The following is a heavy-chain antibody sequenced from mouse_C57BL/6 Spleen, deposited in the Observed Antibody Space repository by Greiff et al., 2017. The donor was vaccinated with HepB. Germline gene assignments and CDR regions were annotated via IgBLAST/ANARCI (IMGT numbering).Heavy chain of an antibody. Sequence: EVQLQQSGAELVKPGASVKLSCTASGFNIKDYYMHWVKQRTEQGLEWIGRIDPEDGETKYAQTFQGKATITADTSSNTAYLQLSSLTSEAAAVYYGARGAVEAAADYWGQGTTLTVSS. CDR2: IDPEDGET. J-gene: IGHJ2*01. CDR3: ARGAVEAAADY. CDR1: GFNIKDYY. V-gene: IGHV14-2*01. D-gene: IGHD1-1*01.